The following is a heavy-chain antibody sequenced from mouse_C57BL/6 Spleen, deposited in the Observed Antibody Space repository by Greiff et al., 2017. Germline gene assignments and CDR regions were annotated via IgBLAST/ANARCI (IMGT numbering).Heavy chain of an antibody. CDR2: INPGSGGT. Sequence: VQLQESGAELVRPGTSVKVSCKASGYAFTNYLIEWVKQRPGQGLEWIGVINPGSGGTNYNEKFKGKATLTADKSSSTAYMQLSSLTSEDSAVYFCASHYYGSPMDYWGQGTSVTVSS. CDR3: ASHYYGSPMDY. D-gene: IGHD1-1*01. V-gene: IGHV1-54*01. CDR1: GYAFTNYL. J-gene: IGHJ4*01.